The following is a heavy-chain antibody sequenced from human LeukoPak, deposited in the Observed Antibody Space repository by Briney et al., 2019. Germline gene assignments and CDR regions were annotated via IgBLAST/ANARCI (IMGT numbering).Heavy chain of an antibody. V-gene: IGHV4-34*01. CDR3: ARGRPITMIRY. CDR2: INHGGST. CDR1: GGSFSGYY. J-gene: IGHJ4*02. Sequence: SETLSLTCAVYGGSFSGYYWSWIRQPPGKGLEWIGEINHGGSTNYNPSLKSRVTISVDTSKNQFSLKLSSVTAADTAVYYCARGRPITMIRYWGQGTLVTVSS. D-gene: IGHD3-22*01.